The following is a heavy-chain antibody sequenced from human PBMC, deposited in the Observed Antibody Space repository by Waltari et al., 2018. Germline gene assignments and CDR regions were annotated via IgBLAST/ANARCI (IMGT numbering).Heavy chain of an antibody. Sequence: QVQLQESGPGLVKPSETLSLTCTVSGGSISSYYWSWIRQPPGKGLEWIGYIYYSWSTNYNPSLKSRVTISVDTSKNQFSLKLSSVTAADTAVYYCARDVGGSWFDPWGQGTLVTVSS. CDR2: IYYSWST. CDR1: GGSISSYY. D-gene: IGHD3-3*01. J-gene: IGHJ5*02. CDR3: ARDVGGSWFDP. V-gene: IGHV4-59*01.